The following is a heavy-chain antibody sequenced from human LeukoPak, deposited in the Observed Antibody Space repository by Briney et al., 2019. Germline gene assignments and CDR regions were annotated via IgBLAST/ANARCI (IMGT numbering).Heavy chain of an antibody. CDR1: GFSFDDYA. CDR2: ISWNSNNI. J-gene: IGHJ6*02. D-gene: IGHD6-19*01. Sequence: GRSLRLSCAASGFSFDDYAMFWVRQAPGKGLEWVSGISWNSNNIGYAASVKGRFTISRDNARNSLYLQMNSLRADDTALYYCARGNRDSSGFYFYYGIDVWGQGTTVTVSS. V-gene: IGHV3-9*01. CDR3: ARGNRDSSGFYFYYGIDV.